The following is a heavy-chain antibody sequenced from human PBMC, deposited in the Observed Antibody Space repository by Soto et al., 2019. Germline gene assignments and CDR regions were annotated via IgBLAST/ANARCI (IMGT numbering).Heavy chain of an antibody. CDR1: GFSLSTSGVG. D-gene: IGHD7-27*01. J-gene: IGHJ4*02. CDR3: AHSLIPNWGSRGAFDY. Sequence: QITLKESGPTLEKPTQTLTLTCTFSGFSLSTSGVGVGWIRQPPGKALEWLALIYWDDDKRYSPSLKSRLTITKDTSKNQVVLTMTNMDPVDTATYYCAHSLIPNWGSRGAFDYWGQGTLVTVSS. CDR2: IYWDDDK. V-gene: IGHV2-5*02.